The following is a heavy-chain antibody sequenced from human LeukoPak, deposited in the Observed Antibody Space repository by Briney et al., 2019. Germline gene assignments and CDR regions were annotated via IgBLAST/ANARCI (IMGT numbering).Heavy chain of an antibody. J-gene: IGHJ3*02. Sequence: GGSLRLSCAASGFTFSSYWMSWVRQAPGKGLEWVANIKQDGSEKYYVDSVEGRFTISRDNAKNSLYLQMNSLRAEDTAVYYCARSPVWWLHAFDIWGQGTMVTVSS. CDR2: IKQDGSEK. CDR3: ARSPVWWLHAFDI. D-gene: IGHD5-12*01. CDR1: GFTFSSYW. V-gene: IGHV3-7*01.